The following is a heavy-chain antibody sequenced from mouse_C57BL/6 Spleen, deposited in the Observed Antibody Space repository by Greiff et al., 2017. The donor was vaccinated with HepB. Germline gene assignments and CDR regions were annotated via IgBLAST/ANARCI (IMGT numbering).Heavy chain of an antibody. Sequence: QVQLQQPGTELVKPGASVKLSCKASGYTFTSYWMHWVKQRPGKGLEWIGNINPSNGGTNYNEKFKSKATLTVDKSSSTAYMQHSSLTSEDSAVYYCARTDGYYAYAMDYWGQGTSVTVSS. D-gene: IGHD2-3*01. CDR1: GYTFTSYW. J-gene: IGHJ4*01. CDR3: ARTDGYYAYAMDY. V-gene: IGHV1-53*01. CDR2: INPSNGGT.